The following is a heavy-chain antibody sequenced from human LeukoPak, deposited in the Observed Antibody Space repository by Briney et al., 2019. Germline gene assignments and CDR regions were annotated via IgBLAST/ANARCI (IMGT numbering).Heavy chain of an antibody. CDR2: INPNSGGT. D-gene: IGHD3-22*01. CDR1: GYTFTGYY. V-gene: IGHV1-2*06. CDR3: AGEDNSSGYRPFDI. J-gene: IGHJ3*02. Sequence: ASVKVSCKASGYTFTGYYMHWVRQAPGHGLEWMGRINPNSGGTNYAQKFQGRVTMTRDMSMSTAYMELSRLRSDDTAVYYCAGEDNSSGYRPFDIWGQGTMVTVPS.